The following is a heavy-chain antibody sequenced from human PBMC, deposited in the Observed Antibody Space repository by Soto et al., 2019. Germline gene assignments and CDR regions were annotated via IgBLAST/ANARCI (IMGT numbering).Heavy chain of an antibody. CDR1: GGTFSSYA. Sequence: GASVKVSCKASGGTFSSYAIGWVRQAPGQGLEWMGGIIPIFGTANYAQKFQGRVTITADESTSTAYMELSSLRSEDTAVYYCARDNRGSYAFDIWGQGTMVTVSS. D-gene: IGHD3-10*01. V-gene: IGHV1-69*13. J-gene: IGHJ3*02. CDR3: ARDNRGSYAFDI. CDR2: IIPIFGTA.